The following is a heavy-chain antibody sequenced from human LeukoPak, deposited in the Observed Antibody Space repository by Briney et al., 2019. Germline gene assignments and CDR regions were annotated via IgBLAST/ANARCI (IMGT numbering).Heavy chain of an antibody. Sequence: KGGESLKISCKGSGYSFTSYWIGWVRQMPGKGLEWMGIIYPGDSDTRYSPSFQGQVTISADKSISTAYLQWSSLKASDTAMYYCARHYSSRGQLVRVFDYWGQGTLVTVSS. D-gene: IGHD6-13*01. CDR2: IYPGDSDT. J-gene: IGHJ4*01. V-gene: IGHV5-51*01. CDR1: GYSFTSYW. CDR3: ARHYSSRGQLVRVFDY.